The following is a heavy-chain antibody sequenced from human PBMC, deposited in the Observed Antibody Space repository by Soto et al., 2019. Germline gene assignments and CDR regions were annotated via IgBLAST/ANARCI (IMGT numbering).Heavy chain of an antibody. Sequence: ASVKVSCKASGYTFTSYDINWVRQATGQGLEWMGWMNPNSGNTGYAQKFQGRVTMTRNTSISTAYMELSSLRSEDTAVYYCLLGYCSGGSCSLTHPLDYWSQGTLVIVSS. CDR3: LLGYCSGGSCSLTHPLDY. CDR1: GYTFTSYD. CDR2: MNPNSGNT. J-gene: IGHJ4*02. V-gene: IGHV1-8*01. D-gene: IGHD2-15*01.